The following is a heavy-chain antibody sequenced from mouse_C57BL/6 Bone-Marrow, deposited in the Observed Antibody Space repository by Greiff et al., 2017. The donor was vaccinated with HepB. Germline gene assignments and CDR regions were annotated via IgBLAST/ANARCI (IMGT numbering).Heavy chain of an antibody. V-gene: IGHV5-17*01. D-gene: IGHD2-5*01. Sequence: EVQLQESGGGLVKPGGSLKLSCAASGFTFSDYGMHWVRQAPEKGLEWVAYISSGSSTIYYADTVKGRFTISRDNAKNTLFLQMTSLRSEDTAMYYCARSRYSNYDAMDYWGQGTSVTVSS. CDR3: ARSRYSNYDAMDY. J-gene: IGHJ4*01. CDR1: GFTFSDYG. CDR2: ISSGSSTI.